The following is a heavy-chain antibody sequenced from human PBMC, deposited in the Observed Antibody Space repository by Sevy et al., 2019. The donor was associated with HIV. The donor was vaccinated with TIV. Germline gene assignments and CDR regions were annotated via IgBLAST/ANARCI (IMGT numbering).Heavy chain of an antibody. CDR1: GGSFSGYY. J-gene: IGHJ6*02. CDR3: ARGGALGGGYYYYGMDV. D-gene: IGHD3-16*01. V-gene: IGHV4-34*01. CDR2: INHSGST. Sequence: SETLSLTCAVYGGSFSGYYWSWIRQSPGKGLEWIGEINHSGSTNYNPSLKSRVTISVDTSKNQFSLKLSSVTAADTAVYYCARGGALGGGYYYYGMDVWGQGTTVTVSS.